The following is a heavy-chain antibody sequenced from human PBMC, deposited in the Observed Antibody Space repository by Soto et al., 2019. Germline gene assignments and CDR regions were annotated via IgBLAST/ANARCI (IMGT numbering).Heavy chain of an antibody. CDR1: GYSFTSYW. CDR3: VRLPRIWYAFDY. J-gene: IGHJ4*02. Sequence: GESLKISCKGSGYSFTSYWISWVRQMPGKGLEWMGRIDPSDSYTNYSPSFQGHVTISADKSISTAYLQWSSLKASDTAMYYCVRLPRIWYAFDYWGQGTLVTVSS. CDR2: IDPSDSYT. D-gene: IGHD6-13*01. V-gene: IGHV5-10-1*01.